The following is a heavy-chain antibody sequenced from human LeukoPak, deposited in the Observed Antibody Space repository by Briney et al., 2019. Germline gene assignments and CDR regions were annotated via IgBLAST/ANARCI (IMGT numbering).Heavy chain of an antibody. CDR1: GYTFTGYY. CDR2: ISAYNGNT. Sequence: ASVKVSCKASGYTFTGYYMHWVRQAPGQGLEWMGWISAYNGNTNYAQKLQGRVTMTTDTSTSTAYMELRSLRSDDTAVYYCARVHYGYYDSSGSPYFQHWGQGTLVTVSS. J-gene: IGHJ1*01. D-gene: IGHD3-22*01. CDR3: ARVHYGYYDSSGSPYFQH. V-gene: IGHV1-18*04.